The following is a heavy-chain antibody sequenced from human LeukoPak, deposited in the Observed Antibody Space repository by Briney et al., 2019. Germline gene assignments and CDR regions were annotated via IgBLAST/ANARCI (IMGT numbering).Heavy chain of an antibody. V-gene: IGHV1-18*01. CDR3: ARVGGWYCSSTSCSHFDY. CDR1: GYTFTSYG. J-gene: IGHJ4*02. Sequence: ASVKVSCKASGYTFTSYGISWVRQAPGQGLEWMGWISAYNGNTNYAQKPQGRVTMTTDTSTSTAYMELRSLRSDDTAVYYCARVGGWYCSSTSCSHFDYWGQGTLVTVSS. D-gene: IGHD2-2*01. CDR2: ISAYNGNT.